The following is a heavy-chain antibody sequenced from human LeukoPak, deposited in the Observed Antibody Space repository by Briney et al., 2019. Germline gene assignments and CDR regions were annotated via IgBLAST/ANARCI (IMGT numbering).Heavy chain of an antibody. J-gene: IGHJ2*01. Sequence: GGSLRLSCAASGFIFSNYGMHWVRQAPGKGLEWVAVITYDGSNKHYAGSMKGRFTISRDNSKNTLYLQMNSLRTEDTAVYYCARPKSAWSSHWYLELWGRGTLVTVSS. CDR1: GFIFSNYG. D-gene: IGHD6-19*01. CDR2: ITYDGSNK. CDR3: ARPKSAWSSHWYLEL. V-gene: IGHV3-30*03.